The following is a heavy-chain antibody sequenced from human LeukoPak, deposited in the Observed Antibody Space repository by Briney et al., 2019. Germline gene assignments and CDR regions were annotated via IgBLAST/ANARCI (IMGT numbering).Heavy chain of an antibody. V-gene: IGHV4-4*02. CDR1: GGSVTTSNW. D-gene: IGHD3-10*01. J-gene: IGHJ5*02. Sequence: SGTLSLTCAVSGGSVTTSNWWSWVRQPPGKGLEWIGEIYRSGSTNYNPSLKSRVTISLDKSKNQFSLKLTSVTAADTAVYFCARVGLYSASRNNWFDPWGQGTPVTVSS. CDR2: IYRSGST. CDR3: ARVGLYSASRNNWFDP.